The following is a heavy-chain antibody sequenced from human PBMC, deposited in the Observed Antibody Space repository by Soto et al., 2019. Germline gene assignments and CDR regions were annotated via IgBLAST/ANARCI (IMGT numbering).Heavy chain of an antibody. CDR2: IVGSSAGGST. CDR1: GFSFSSYP. CDR3: AKGDFLFER. J-gene: IGHJ1*01. D-gene: IGHD2-21*02. V-gene: IGHV3-23*01. Sequence: PGGSLRLSCAPSGFSFSSYPMSWVRQAPGKGLEWVSSIVGSSAGGSTYYADCVKGRFTISRDNSKNTLYLQMNSLRAEDTAIDYCAKGDFLFERWGRGTLGAVSS.